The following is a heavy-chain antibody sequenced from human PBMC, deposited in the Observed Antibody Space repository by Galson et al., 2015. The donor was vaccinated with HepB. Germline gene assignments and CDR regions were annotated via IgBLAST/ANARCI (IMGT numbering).Heavy chain of an antibody. CDR1: GFTFSSYS. V-gene: IGHV3-48*01. D-gene: IGHD2-2*02. CDR3: ARDGGYCSSTSCYNYYYMDV. J-gene: IGHJ6*03. Sequence: SLRLSCAASGFTFSSYSMNWVRQAPGKGLEWVSYISSSSSTIYYADSVKGRFTISRDNSKNTLYLQMNSLRAEDTAVYYRARDGGYCSSTSCYNYYYMDVWGKGTTVTVSS. CDR2: ISSSSSTI.